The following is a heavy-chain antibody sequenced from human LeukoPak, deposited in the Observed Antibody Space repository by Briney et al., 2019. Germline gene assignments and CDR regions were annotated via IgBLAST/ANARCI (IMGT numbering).Heavy chain of an antibody. CDR1: GGSFSGYY. CDR2: INHSGST. V-gene: IGHV4-34*01. Sequence: SETLSLTCAVYGGSFSGYYWSWIRQLPGKGLEWIGEINHSGSTNYNPSLKSRVTISVDTSKNQFSLKLSSVTAADTAVYYCARRYRTGWLLFDAFDIWGQGTMITVSS. J-gene: IGHJ3*02. D-gene: IGHD3-22*01. CDR3: ARRYRTGWLLFDAFDI.